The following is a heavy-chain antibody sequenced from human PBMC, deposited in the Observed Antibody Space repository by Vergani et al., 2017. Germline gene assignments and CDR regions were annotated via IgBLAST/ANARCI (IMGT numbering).Heavy chain of an antibody. V-gene: IGHV3-NL1*01. CDR1: GFTFSSYG. CDR3: ARXTTYCSGGSCSGGWFDP. J-gene: IGHJ5*02. CDR2: IYSGGST. D-gene: IGHD2-15*01. Sequence: QVQLVESGGGVVQPGRSLRLSCAASGFTFSSYGMHWVRQAPGKGLEWVAVIYSGGSTYYADSVKGRFTISRDNSKNTLYLQMNSLRAEDTAVYYCARXTTYCSGGSCSGGWFDPWGQGTLVTVSS.